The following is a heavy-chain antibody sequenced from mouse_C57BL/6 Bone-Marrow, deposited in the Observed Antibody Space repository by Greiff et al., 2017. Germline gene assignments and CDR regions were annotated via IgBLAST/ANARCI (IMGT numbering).Heavy chain of an antibody. J-gene: IGHJ4*01. V-gene: IGHV5-4*01. CDR1: GFTFSSYA. CDR3: ARVGYAMDY. CDR2: ISDGGSYT. Sequence: DVQLVESGGGLVKPGGSLKLSCAASGFTFSSYAMSWVRQTPEKRLEWVATISDGGSYTYYPDNVKGRFTISRDNAKNNLYLQMSHLKSEDTAMYYCARVGYAMDYWGQGTSVTVSS.